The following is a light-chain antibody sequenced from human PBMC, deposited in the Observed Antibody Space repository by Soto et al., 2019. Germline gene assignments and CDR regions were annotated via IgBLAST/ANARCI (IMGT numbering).Light chain of an antibody. V-gene: IGLV8-61*01. CDR3: VLYMGSGIAV. CDR2: STN. CDR1: SGSVSTSYF. Sequence: QTVVTQEPSFSVSPGGTVTLTCGLNSGSVSTSYFPSWYQQTPGQAPRTLIYSTNIRSSGVPDRFSGSILGNRAALTITGAQADDESDYYCVLYMGSGIAVFGGGTKVTDL. J-gene: IGLJ2*01.